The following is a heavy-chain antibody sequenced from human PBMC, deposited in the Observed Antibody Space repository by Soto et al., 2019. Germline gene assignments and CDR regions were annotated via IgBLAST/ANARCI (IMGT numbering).Heavy chain of an antibody. J-gene: IGHJ6*02. Sequence: VASVKVSCKASGGTFSSYAISWVRQAPGQGLEWMGGIIPIFGTANYAQKFQGRVTITADESTSTAYMELSSLRSEDTAVYYCASYILRFLEWSRDEYYYYGMDVWGQGTTVTVSS. CDR1: GGTFSSYA. V-gene: IGHV1-69*13. CDR2: IIPIFGTA. CDR3: ASYILRFLEWSRDEYYYYGMDV. D-gene: IGHD3-3*01.